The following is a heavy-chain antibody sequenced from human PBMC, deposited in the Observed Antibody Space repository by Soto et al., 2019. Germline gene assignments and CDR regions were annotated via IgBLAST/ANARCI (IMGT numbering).Heavy chain of an antibody. CDR3: ARGTAPLIGLLLEYYGMDV. D-gene: IGHD2-8*02. CDR2: IIPIFGTA. Sequence: RASVKVSCKASGGTFSSYAISWVRQAPGQGLEWMGGIIPIFGTANYAQKFQGRVTITADESTSTAYMELSSLRSEDTAVYYCARGTAPLIGLLLEYYGMDVWGQGTTVTVSS. CDR1: GGTFSSYA. J-gene: IGHJ6*02. V-gene: IGHV1-69*13.